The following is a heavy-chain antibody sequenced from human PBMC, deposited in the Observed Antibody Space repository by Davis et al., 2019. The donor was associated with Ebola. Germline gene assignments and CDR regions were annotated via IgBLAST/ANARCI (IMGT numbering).Heavy chain of an antibody. CDR2: ISSSGSTI. CDR3: AGYSYYYDSSGSPFDY. Sequence: PGGSLRLSCAASGFTFSDYYMNWIRQAPGKGLEWISYISSSGSTIYYADSVKGRFTISRDNAKNSLYLKMNSLRAEDTAVYYCAGYSYYYDSSGSPFDYWGQGTLVTVSS. J-gene: IGHJ4*02. V-gene: IGHV3-11*04. CDR1: GFTFSDYY. D-gene: IGHD3-22*01.